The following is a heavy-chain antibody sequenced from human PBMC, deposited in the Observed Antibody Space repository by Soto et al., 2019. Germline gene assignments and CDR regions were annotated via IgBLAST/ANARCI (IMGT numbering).Heavy chain of an antibody. CDR1: GFTFSSYG. D-gene: IGHD5-12*01. Sequence: GGSLRLSCAASGFTFSSYGMHWVGQAPGKGLEWVAVIWYDGSNKYYADSVKGRFTISRDNSKNTLYLQMNSLRAEDTAVYYCARDAGFGYGRHMDVWGKGTTVTVSS. CDR3: ARDAGFGYGRHMDV. V-gene: IGHV3-33*01. J-gene: IGHJ6*03. CDR2: IWYDGSNK.